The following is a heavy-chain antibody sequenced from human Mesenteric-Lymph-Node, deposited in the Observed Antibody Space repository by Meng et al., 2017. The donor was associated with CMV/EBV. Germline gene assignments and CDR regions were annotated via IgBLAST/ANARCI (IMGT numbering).Heavy chain of an antibody. CDR1: GTTFSSYA. J-gene: IGHJ4*02. Sequence: SVKVSCKASGTTFSSYAISWVRQAPGQGLEWMGGIIPIFGTANYAQKFQGRVTITTDESTSTAYMELSSLRSEDTAVYYCATIGGFWSGYYFDYWGQGTLVTVSS. V-gene: IGHV1-69*05. D-gene: IGHD3-3*01. CDR2: IIPIFGTA. CDR3: ATIGGFWSGYYFDY.